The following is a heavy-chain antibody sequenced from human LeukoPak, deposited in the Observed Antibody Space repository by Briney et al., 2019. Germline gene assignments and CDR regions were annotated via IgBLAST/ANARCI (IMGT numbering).Heavy chain of an antibody. CDR2: IRRETNSYTT. CDR1: GFTFSDYI. CDR3: TRDGGDSSNSAFDI. D-gene: IGHD3-16*01. Sequence: GGSLRLSCAASGFTFSDYILDWLRQAPGKGLEWVGRIRRETNSYTTEYAASVKGRFIISRDDSKNSLYLHMNSLKTEDTAVYHCTRDGGDSSNSAFDIWGQGTVVTVSS. J-gene: IGHJ3*02. V-gene: IGHV3-72*01.